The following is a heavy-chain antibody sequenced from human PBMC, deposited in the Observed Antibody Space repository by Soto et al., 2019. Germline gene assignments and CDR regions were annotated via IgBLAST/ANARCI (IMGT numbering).Heavy chain of an antibody. D-gene: IGHD5-12*01. CDR2: TWYDGSNK. J-gene: IGHJ6*02. Sequence: PGGSLRLSCAASGFTFSSYGMHWVRQAPGKGLEWVAVTWYDGSNKYYADSVKGRFTISRDNSKNTLYMQMNSLRAEDTAVYYCAREQRRWLQLGRGMDVWGQGTTVTVSS. CDR1: GFTFSSYG. V-gene: IGHV3-33*01. CDR3: AREQRRWLQLGRGMDV.